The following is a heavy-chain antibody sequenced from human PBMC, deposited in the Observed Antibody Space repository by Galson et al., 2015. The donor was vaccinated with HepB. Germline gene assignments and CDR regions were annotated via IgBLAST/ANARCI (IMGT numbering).Heavy chain of an antibody. V-gene: IGHV3-48*01. Sequence: LRLSCAASGFPFSSYSMNWVRQAPGKGLDWVSYISSSSSIVYYADSVKGRFTISRDNAKNSLYLQMNSLRPEDTAVYYCARLGAVTTDFDYWGQGTLVTVSS. CDR2: ISSSSSIV. J-gene: IGHJ4*02. CDR3: ARLGAVTTDFDY. CDR1: GFPFSSYS. D-gene: IGHD4-17*01.